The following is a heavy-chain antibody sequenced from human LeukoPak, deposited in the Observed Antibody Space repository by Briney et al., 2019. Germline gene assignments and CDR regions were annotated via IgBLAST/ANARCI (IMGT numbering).Heavy chain of an antibody. J-gene: IGHJ3*02. CDR3: AKSNGYGLVDI. CDR1: GFIFSDYV. V-gene: IGHV3-30*02. D-gene: IGHD3-10*01. Sequence: GGSLRLSCAASGFIFSDYVMNWLRQAPGRGLEWVAYIRYDGSHKYYIDPVKGRFTISRDNSKNTLYLQMNSLRPEDTAVYYCAKSNGYGLVDIWGQETMVTVSS. CDR2: IRYDGSHK.